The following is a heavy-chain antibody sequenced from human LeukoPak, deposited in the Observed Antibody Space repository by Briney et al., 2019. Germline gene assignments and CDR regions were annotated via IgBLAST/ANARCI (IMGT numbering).Heavy chain of an antibody. V-gene: IGHV1-2*02. J-gene: IGHJ4*02. CDR3: ARNWGLDY. D-gene: IGHD7-27*01. Sequence: ASVTVSCKASGYTFTCYFMHWVRPAPGKGLEWMGWINPNSGGTNYAQKFQGRVTMTRDTSISTAYMELSRLRSDDAAVYYCARNWGLDYWGQGTLVTVSS. CDR1: GYTFTCYF. CDR2: INPNSGGT.